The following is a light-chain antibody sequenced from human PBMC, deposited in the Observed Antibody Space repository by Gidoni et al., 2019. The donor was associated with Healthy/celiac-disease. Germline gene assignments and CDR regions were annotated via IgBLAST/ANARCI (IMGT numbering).Light chain of an antibody. CDR3: MQALQTPPT. J-gene: IGKJ1*01. V-gene: IGKV2-28*01. CDR2: LGS. Sequence: DIVMTQPPLSLPVTPGEPASISCRSSQRLLHNNGYNYLDWYLQKPGQSPQLLIYLGSNRASGVPDRFSGSGSGTDFTLKISRVEAEDVGVYYCMQALQTPPTFXQXTKVEIK. CDR1: QRLLHNNGYNY.